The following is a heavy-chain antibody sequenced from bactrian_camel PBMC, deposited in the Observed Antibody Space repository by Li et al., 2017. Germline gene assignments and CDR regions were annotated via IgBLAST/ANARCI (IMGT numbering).Heavy chain of an antibody. J-gene: IGHJ4*01. D-gene: IGHD1*01. V-gene: IGHV3S1*01. CDR1: GFTFSNYW. CDR2: INGGGTT. CDR3: VTWDY. Sequence: VQLVESGGGLVQPGGSLRLACAASGFTFSNYWMLWIRHAPGKGLEWVSRINGGGTTAYADSVKGRFTMSRDNAENTVYLQMNSLKPEDTAVYYCVTWDYWGQGTQV.